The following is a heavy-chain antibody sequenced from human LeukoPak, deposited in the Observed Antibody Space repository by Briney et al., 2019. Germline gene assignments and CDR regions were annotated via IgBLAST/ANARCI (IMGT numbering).Heavy chain of an antibody. CDR1: GFTFSSYS. Sequence: PGGSLRLSCAASGFTFSSYSMNWVRQAPGKGLEWVSSISSSSSYIYYADSVKGRFTISRDNAKNSLYLQMTSLRADDTAVYYCAKDLEGLWNWFDPWGQGTLVTVSS. J-gene: IGHJ5*02. V-gene: IGHV3-21*04. D-gene: IGHD3-16*01. CDR3: AKDLEGLWNWFDP. CDR2: ISSSSSYI.